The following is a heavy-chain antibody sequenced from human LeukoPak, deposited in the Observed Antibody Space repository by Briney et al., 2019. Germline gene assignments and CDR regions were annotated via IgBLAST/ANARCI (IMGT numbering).Heavy chain of an antibody. J-gene: IGHJ4*02. CDR1: GFTFSSYA. V-gene: IGHV3-30-3*02. CDR3: AKSRESDEYSSSSVDY. CDR2: ISYDGSNK. D-gene: IGHD6-6*01. Sequence: PGGSLRLSCAASGFTFSSYAMHWVRQAPGKGLEWVAVISYDGSNKYYADSVKGRFTISRDNSKNTLYLQMNSLRAEDTAVYYCAKSRESDEYSSSSVDYWGQGTLVTVSS.